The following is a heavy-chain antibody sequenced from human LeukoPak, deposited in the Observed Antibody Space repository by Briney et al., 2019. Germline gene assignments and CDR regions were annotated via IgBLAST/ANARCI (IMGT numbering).Heavy chain of an antibody. CDR1: GFTFSSYW. J-gene: IGHJ3*02. D-gene: IGHD3-22*01. Sequence: PGGSLRLSCAASGFTFSSYWMTWVRQAPGKGLEWVANIRRDGNEKYYVDSVKGRFTISRDNAKNSLYLQMNSLRAEDTAVYYCARDIGPYDSSGYYDAFDIWGPGTMVTVSS. CDR3: ARDIGPYDSSGYYDAFDI. V-gene: IGHV3-7*01. CDR2: IRRDGNEK.